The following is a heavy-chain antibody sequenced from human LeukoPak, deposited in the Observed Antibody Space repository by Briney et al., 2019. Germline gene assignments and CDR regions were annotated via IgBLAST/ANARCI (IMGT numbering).Heavy chain of an antibody. D-gene: IGHD1-1*01. CDR2: IRYDGSNK. CDR1: GFTFSSYG. CDR3: AKGIYPVQLERLVTTLGAFDI. Sequence: GGSLRLSCAASGFTFSSYGMHWVRQAPGKGLEWVAFIRYDGSNKYYADSVKGRFTISRDNSKNTLYLQMNSLRAEDTAVYYCAKGIYPVQLERLVTTLGAFDIWGQGTMVTVSS. V-gene: IGHV3-30*02. J-gene: IGHJ3*02.